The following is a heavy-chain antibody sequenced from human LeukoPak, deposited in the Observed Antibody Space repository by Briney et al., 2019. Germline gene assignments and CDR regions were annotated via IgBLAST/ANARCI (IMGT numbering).Heavy chain of an antibody. CDR2: IYHTGAT. D-gene: IGHD3-9*01. V-gene: IGHV4-38-2*02. J-gene: IGHJ5*02. Sequence: SETLSLTCAVSGYSISSGYFWVWIRQPPGKGLEWIGSIYHTGATYYNPSPRSPVTISVDTSKNEFSLELNSVTAADTAVYYCARDLGLTISDNWFDPWGQGTLVTVSS. CDR1: GYSISSGYF. CDR3: ARDLGLTISDNWFDP.